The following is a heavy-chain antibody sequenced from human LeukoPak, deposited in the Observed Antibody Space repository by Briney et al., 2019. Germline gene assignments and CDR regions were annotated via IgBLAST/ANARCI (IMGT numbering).Heavy chain of an antibody. CDR3: ARWRRRHYYDSSGYYGMDV. Sequence: GGSLRLSCAASGFTFSSYSMNWVRQAPGKGLEWVSYISSSSSTIYYADSVKGRFTISRDNATNSLYLQMNSLRAEDTAVYYCARWRRRHYYDSSGYYGMDVWGQGTTVTVSS. CDR2: ISSSSSTI. J-gene: IGHJ6*02. V-gene: IGHV3-48*01. CDR1: GFTFSSYS. D-gene: IGHD3-22*01.